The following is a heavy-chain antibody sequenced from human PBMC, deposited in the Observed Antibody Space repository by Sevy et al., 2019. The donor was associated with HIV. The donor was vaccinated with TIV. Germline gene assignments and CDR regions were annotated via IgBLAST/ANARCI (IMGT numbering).Heavy chain of an antibody. D-gene: IGHD4-17*01. CDR1: GFSLSTNGVG. CDR2: LYWDDDK. V-gene: IGHV2-5*02. J-gene: IGHJ5*02. Sequence: SGPTLVNPTQTLTLTCTFSGFSLSTNGVGVGWIRQPPGKALECLALLYWDDDKDYSPSLKSRLTITKDSSKNQVVLTMTNMDPVDTATYYCARRDYGDYVDWFDPWGQGTLVTVSS. CDR3: ARRDYGDYVDWFDP.